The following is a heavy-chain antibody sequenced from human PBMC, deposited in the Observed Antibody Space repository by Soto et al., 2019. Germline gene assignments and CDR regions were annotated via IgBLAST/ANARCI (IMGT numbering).Heavy chain of an antibody. CDR1: GFSLSTRGGG. CDR2: IYWDDDE. CDR3: AHRPRGYTYHFDY. V-gene: IGHV2-5*02. Sequence: QITLKESGPTLVKPTQTLTLTGTFFGFSLSTRGGGVGWIRQPPGKALEWLALIYWDDDEGYSPSLKSRLTITKDTSKNQVVLIMTNMDPVDTTTYYCAHRPRGYTYHFDYWGQGTLVTVSS. D-gene: IGHD5-18*01. J-gene: IGHJ4*02.